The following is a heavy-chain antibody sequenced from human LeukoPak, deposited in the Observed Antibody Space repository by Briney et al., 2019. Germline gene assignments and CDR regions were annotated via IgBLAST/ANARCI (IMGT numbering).Heavy chain of an antibody. V-gene: IGHV3-9*01. CDR2: ISWNSGSI. CDR1: GFTFDDYA. D-gene: IGHD2-15*01. CDR3: AKVLTEYCSGGSCYSYYYYGMDV. J-gene: IGHJ6*02. Sequence: PGGSLRLSCAASGFTFDDYAMHWVRQAPGKGLEWVSGISWNSGSIGYADSVKGRFTISRDNAKNSLYLQMNSLRAEDTALYYCAKVLTEYCSGGSCYSYYYYGMDVWGQGTTVTVSS.